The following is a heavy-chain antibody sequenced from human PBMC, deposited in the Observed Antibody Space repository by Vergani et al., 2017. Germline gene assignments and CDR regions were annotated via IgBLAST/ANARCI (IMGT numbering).Heavy chain of an antibody. D-gene: IGHD2-15*01. CDR2: IYSGGST. J-gene: IGHJ4*02. CDR1: GFTVSSNY. CDR3: ARVDLGYCRGGSCSDYFDY. Sequence: EVQVVESGGGLIQPGGSLRLSCEASGFTVSSNYMSWVRQAPGKGLEWVSVIYSGGSTYYADSVKGRFTISRDNLKNTLYLQMNSLRAEDTAVYYCARVDLGYCRGGSCSDYFDYWGQGTLVTVSS. V-gene: IGHV3-53*01.